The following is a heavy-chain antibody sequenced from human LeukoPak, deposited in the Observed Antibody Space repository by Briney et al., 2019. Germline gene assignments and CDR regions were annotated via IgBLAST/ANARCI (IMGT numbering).Heavy chain of an antibody. CDR1: GGSISSSSYY. CDR3: ARGGPLGYSSGWYLGAY. V-gene: IGHV4-39*07. J-gene: IGHJ4*02. Sequence: SETLSLTCTVSGGSISSSSYYWGWIRQPPGKGLEWIGSIYYSGSTYYNPSLKSRVTISVDTSKNQFSLKLSSVTAADTAVYYCARGGPLGYSSGWYLGAYWGQGTLVTVSS. D-gene: IGHD6-19*01. CDR2: IYYSGST.